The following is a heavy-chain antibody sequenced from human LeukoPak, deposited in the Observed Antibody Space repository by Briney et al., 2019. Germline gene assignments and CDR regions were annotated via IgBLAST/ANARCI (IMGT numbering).Heavy chain of an antibody. CDR3: ARVGYSYGYKEFDY. Sequence: ASVKVSCKASGYTFTSYGISWVRQAPGQGLEWMGWIIAYNGNTNYAQKLQGRVTMTTDTSTSTAYMELRSLRSDDTAVYYCARVGYSYGYKEFDYWGQGTLVTVSS. CDR1: GYTFTSYG. J-gene: IGHJ4*02. CDR2: IIAYNGNT. D-gene: IGHD5-18*01. V-gene: IGHV1-18*01.